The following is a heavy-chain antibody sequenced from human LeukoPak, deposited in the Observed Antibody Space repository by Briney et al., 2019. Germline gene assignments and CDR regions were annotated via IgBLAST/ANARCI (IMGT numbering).Heavy chain of an antibody. J-gene: IGHJ4*02. CDR1: GYTFTSYD. CDR2: MNPNSGNT. Sequence: ASVKVSCKASGYTFTSYDINWVRQATGQGLEWMGWMNPNSGNTGYAQKFQGRVTITRNTSLSTAYMELSSLRSEDTAVYYCARGLQLEGFDYWGQGTLVTVSS. D-gene: IGHD6-6*01. CDR3: ARGLQLEGFDY. V-gene: IGHV1-8*03.